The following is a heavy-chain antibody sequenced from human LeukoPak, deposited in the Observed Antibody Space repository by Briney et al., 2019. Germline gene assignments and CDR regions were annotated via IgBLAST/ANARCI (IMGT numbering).Heavy chain of an antibody. V-gene: IGHV4-30-2*01. CDR1: GVSISSGDYS. CDR2: IYHTGTT. CDR3: AGDFGSGSYRFDY. Sequence: PSETMSLTCAVSGVSISSGDYSWSWLRQPPGKGLEWIGCIYHTGTTYYNPSLKGRGTISLDRSKNQFSLKLTSVTAADTAVYYCAGDFGSGSYRFDYWGQGTLVTVSS. D-gene: IGHD3-10*01. J-gene: IGHJ4*02.